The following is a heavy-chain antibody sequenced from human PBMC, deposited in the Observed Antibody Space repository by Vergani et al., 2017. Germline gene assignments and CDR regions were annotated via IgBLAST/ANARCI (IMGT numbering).Heavy chain of an antibody. CDR1: GGSFSGYY. D-gene: IGHD5-24*01. V-gene: IGHV4-34*01. Sequence: QVQLQQWGAGLLKPSETLSLTCAVYGGSFSGYYWSWIRQPPGKGLEWIGEINHSGSTNYNPSLKSRVTISVDTSKNQFSLKLSSVTAADTAVYYCARSRLERWLHLGYFDYWGQGTLVTVSS. J-gene: IGHJ4*02. CDR2: INHSGST. CDR3: ARSRLERWLHLGYFDY.